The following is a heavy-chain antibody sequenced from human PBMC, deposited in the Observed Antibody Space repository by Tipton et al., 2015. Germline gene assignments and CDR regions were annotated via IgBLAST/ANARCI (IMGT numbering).Heavy chain of an antibody. CDR1: GFSFSDYY. CDR2: ISSSASTI. Sequence: SLRLSCAASGFSFSDYYMNWIRQAPGKGLEWVSYISSSASTIYYADSVKGRFTISRDNAKNSLYLQMNSLGAEDTAVYYCAEKRGYFGGHGMDVWGQGTTVTVSS. D-gene: IGHD3-10*01. J-gene: IGHJ6*02. V-gene: IGHV3-11*01. CDR3: AEKRGYFGGHGMDV.